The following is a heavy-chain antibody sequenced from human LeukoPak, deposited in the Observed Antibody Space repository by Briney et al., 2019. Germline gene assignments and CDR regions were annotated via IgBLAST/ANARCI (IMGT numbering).Heavy chain of an antibody. CDR1: GFTFSSHA. Sequence: GGSLRLSCAASGFTFSSHAMSWVRQAPGKGLEWVSAITSGSGSNVYYTNSLKGRFTISRDNSKNTLYLQMNSLRAEDTAVYYCARHGSWSFDYWGQGTLVTVSA. D-gene: IGHD6-13*01. CDR3: ARHGSWSFDY. CDR2: ITSGSGSNV. J-gene: IGHJ4*02. V-gene: IGHV3-23*01.